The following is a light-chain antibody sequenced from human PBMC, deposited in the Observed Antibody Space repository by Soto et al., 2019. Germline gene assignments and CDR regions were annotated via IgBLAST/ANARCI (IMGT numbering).Light chain of an antibody. CDR3: QQCDNLPYT. V-gene: IGKV1-33*01. Sequence: DVLMTQSPSSLSASVGDRVTITCQASQDINNYLNWYQQKPGKAPKLLIYDASNLETGVPSRFSGSGSGTEFTLTISSLQPEDIATYFCQQCDNLPYTFGQGTKLEMK. J-gene: IGKJ2*01. CDR2: DAS. CDR1: QDINNY.